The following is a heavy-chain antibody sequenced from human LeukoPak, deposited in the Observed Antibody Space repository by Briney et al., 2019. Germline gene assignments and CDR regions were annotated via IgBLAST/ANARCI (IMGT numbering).Heavy chain of an antibody. Sequence: SVSLSCKASGGTFSSYAISWVRPAPGQGLEWMGGIIPIFGTANYAQNFQGRVTITADESTSTAYMELSSLRSEDTAVYYCARSTMVRGVIRFDYRGAGNLGTVSS. J-gene: IGHJ4*02. CDR3: ARSTMVRGVIRFDY. CDR1: GGTFSSYA. V-gene: IGHV1-69*13. D-gene: IGHD3-10*01. CDR2: IIPIFGTA.